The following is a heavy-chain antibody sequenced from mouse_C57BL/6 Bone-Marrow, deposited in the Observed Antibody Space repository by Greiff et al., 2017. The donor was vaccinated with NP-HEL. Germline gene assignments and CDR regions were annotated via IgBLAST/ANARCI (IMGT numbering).Heavy chain of an antibody. J-gene: IGHJ4*01. V-gene: IGHV5-16*01. CDR3: ARDAYYGNYDAMDY. D-gene: IGHD2-1*01. CDR1: GFTFSDYY. Sequence: EVKLVESEGGLVQPGSSMKLSCTASGFTFSDYYMAWVRQVPEKGLEWVANINYDGSSPYYLDSLKSRFIISRVNAKNILYLQMSSLKSEDTATYYCARDAYYGNYDAMDYWGQGTSVTVSS. CDR2: INYDGSSP.